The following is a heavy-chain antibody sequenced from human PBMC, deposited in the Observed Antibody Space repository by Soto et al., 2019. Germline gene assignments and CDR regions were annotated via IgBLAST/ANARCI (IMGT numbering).Heavy chain of an antibody. Sequence: QVQLVQSGAEVTKPGASVKVSCKASGYTFTSYDISWVRQSPGQGLEWMGWISAYNGNTNYAQKLQGRVTMTTDTSTSTAYMEMRSLRSDDTAVYYCARESLIRGDGMDVWVKGTTVTVSS. CDR2: ISAYNGNT. D-gene: IGHD3-10*01. CDR3: ARESLIRGDGMDV. CDR1: GYTFTSYD. V-gene: IGHV1-18*01. J-gene: IGHJ6*04.